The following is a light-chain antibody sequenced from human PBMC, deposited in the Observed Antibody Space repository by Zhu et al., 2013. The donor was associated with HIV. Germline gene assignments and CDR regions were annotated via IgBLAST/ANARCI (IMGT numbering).Light chain of an antibody. Sequence: DIQMTQSPSTLSASVGDRVTITCRASQSISNWLAWYQQKPGKAPKVLIYDVSSLGSGVPSRFSGSGSGTEFTLTITSLQPDDFATYYCQQYSVYWGTFGQGTKVDIK. V-gene: IGKV1-5*01. CDR1: QSISNW. CDR3: QQYSVYWGT. CDR2: DVS. J-gene: IGKJ1*01.